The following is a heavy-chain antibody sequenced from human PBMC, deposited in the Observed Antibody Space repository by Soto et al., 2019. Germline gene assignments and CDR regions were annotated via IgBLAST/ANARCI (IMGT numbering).Heavy chain of an antibody. J-gene: IGHJ2*01. D-gene: IGHD4-17*01. CDR2: ISYDGSNK. CDR1: GFTFSSYG. Sequence: QVQLVESGRGVVQPGRSLRLSCAASGFTFSSYGMHWVRQAPGKGLEWVAVISYDGSNKYYADSVKGRFTISRDNSKNTLYLQMNSLRAEDTAVYYCAKDRTTVVTYWYFDLWGRGTLVTVSS. V-gene: IGHV3-30*18. CDR3: AKDRTTVVTYWYFDL.